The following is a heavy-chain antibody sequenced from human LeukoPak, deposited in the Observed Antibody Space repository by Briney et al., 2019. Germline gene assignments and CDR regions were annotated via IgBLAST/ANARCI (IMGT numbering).Heavy chain of an antibody. CDR2: IDPYSGDT. J-gene: IGHJ4*02. CDR3: ASDIAASGSFDY. Sequence: GASVKVSCKASGYTFTDYYIHWVRQAPGQGLVWTGWIDPYSGDTKYAQKIKGRVTMTRDTTISTVYMDLSRLTSDDTAVYFCASDIAASGSFDYWGLGTLVTVSS. CDR1: GYTFTDYY. D-gene: IGHD6-13*01. V-gene: IGHV1-2*02.